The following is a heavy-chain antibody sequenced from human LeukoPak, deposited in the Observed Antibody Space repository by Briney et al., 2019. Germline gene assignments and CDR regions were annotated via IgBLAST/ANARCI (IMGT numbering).Heavy chain of an antibody. Sequence: TSETLSLTCTVSGGFISSGGYYWSWIRQHPGKGLEWIGYIYYSGSTYYNPSLKSRVTISVDTSKNQFSLKLSSVTAADTAVYYCARGRRPGQFDYWGQGTLVTVSS. J-gene: IGHJ4*02. CDR1: GGFISSGGYY. CDR3: ARGRRPGQFDY. D-gene: IGHD6-6*01. CDR2: IYYSGST. V-gene: IGHV4-31*03.